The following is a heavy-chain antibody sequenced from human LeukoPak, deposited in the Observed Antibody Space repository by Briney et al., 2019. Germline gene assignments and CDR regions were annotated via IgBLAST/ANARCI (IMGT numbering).Heavy chain of an antibody. CDR2: INPSGGST. CDR1: GYTFTSYY. J-gene: IGHJ4*02. V-gene: IGHV1-46*01. D-gene: IGHD3-22*01. CDR3: ARGRRTYYYDSSGYYCDY. Sequence: ASVKVSCKASGYTFTSYYMHWVRQAPGQGLEWMGIINPSGGSTSYAQKFQGRVTITADESTSTAYMELSSLRSEDTAVYYCARGRRTYYYDSSGYYCDYWGQGTLVTVSS.